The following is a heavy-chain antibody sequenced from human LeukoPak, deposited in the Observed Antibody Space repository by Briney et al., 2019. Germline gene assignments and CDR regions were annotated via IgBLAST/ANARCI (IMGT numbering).Heavy chain of an antibody. V-gene: IGHV1-2*02. Sequence: ASVKVSCKASGYTFADYYIHWVRQAPGQGLEWMGWIDPNSGGTNYAQKFQGRVTVTRDTSISTAYMELSRLRSDDTAVYYCAREAYDSGNFRTDYYYMDVWGIGTTVTVSS. CDR1: GYTFADYY. CDR3: AREAYDSGNFRTDYYYMDV. J-gene: IGHJ6*03. CDR2: IDPNSGGT. D-gene: IGHD3-10*01.